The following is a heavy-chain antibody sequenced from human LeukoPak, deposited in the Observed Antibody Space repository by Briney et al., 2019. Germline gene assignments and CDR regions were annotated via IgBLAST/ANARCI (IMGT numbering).Heavy chain of an antibody. Sequence: GGSLRLSCAASGFTFSSYEMNWVRQAPGKGLEWVSYISSSGSTIYYADSVKGRFTISRDNAKNSLYLQMNSLRAEDTAVYYCASEYYYGSGTLDPWGQGTLVTVSS. CDR1: GFTFSSYE. D-gene: IGHD3-10*01. CDR3: ASEYYYGSGTLDP. V-gene: IGHV3-48*03. J-gene: IGHJ5*02. CDR2: ISSSGSTI.